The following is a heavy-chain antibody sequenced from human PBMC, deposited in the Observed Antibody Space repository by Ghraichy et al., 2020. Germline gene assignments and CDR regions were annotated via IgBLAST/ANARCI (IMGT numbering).Heavy chain of an antibody. CDR3: ARVLYDIRHRYWFDP. Sequence: SETLSLTCTVSGGSISSSSYYWGWIRQPPGKGLEWIGSIYYSGSTYYNPSLKSRVTISVDTSKNQFSLKLSSVTAADTAVYYCARVLYDIRHRYWFDPWGQGTLVTFSS. V-gene: IGHV4-39*01. D-gene: IGHD3-9*01. CDR1: GGSISSSSYY. J-gene: IGHJ5*02. CDR2: IYYSGST.